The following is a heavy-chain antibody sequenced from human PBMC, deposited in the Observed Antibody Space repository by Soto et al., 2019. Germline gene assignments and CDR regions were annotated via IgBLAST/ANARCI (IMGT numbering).Heavy chain of an antibody. CDR3: ARAGIVGDGYFDY. Sequence: SETLSLTCTVSGGSVSSGSYYWSWIRQPPGKGLEWIGYIYYSGGTNYNPSLKSRVTISVDTSKNQFSLKLSSVTAADTAVYYCARAGIVGDGYFDYWGQGTLVTVSS. CDR1: GGSVSSGSYY. CDR2: IYYSGGT. V-gene: IGHV4-61*01. J-gene: IGHJ4*02. D-gene: IGHD1-26*01.